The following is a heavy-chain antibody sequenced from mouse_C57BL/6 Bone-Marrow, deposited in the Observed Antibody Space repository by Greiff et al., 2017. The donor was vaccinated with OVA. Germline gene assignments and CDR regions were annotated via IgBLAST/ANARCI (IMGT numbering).Heavy chain of an antibody. V-gene: IGHV1-55*01. D-gene: IGHD1-1*01. CDR2: IYPGSGST. CDR3: ARCYYYGSSYDAMDY. CDR1: GYTFTSYW. Sequence: VKLQQPGAELVKPGASVKMSCKASGYTFTSYWITWVKQRPGQGLEWIGDIYPGSGSTNYNEKFKSKATLTVDTSSSTAYMQLSSLTSEDSAVYYCARCYYYGSSYDAMDYWGQGTSVTVSS. J-gene: IGHJ4*01.